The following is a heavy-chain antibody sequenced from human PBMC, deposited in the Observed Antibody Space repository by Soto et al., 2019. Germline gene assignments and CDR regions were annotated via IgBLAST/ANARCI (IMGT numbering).Heavy chain of an antibody. V-gene: IGHV4-31*03. J-gene: IGHJ4*02. CDR2: IYYSGST. CDR3: AREVRYSGYDN. Sequence: SDTLSLTCTISGGSISSGGYYWSWIRQHPGKGLEWNGYIYYSGSTYYNPSLKSRVTISVDTSKNQFSLKLSSVTAADTAVYYCAREVRYSGYDNWGQGTLVTVS. CDR1: GGSISSGGYY. D-gene: IGHD5-12*01.